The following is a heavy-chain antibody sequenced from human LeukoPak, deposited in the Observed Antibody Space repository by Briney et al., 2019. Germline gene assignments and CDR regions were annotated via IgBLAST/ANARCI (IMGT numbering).Heavy chain of an antibody. D-gene: IGHD1-7*01. CDR1: GFSFRSYF. V-gene: IGHV3-74*03. CDR2: INPYGSDT. Sequence: GGSLRLSCAASGFSFRSYFMYWVRQAPGKGLVWVSRINPYGSDTEYAASVKGRFTISRDNAKNTLYMQMNSLREEDTAVYYCVAYNWNYPEYWGQGTLVTVPS. J-gene: IGHJ4*02. CDR3: VAYNWNYPEY.